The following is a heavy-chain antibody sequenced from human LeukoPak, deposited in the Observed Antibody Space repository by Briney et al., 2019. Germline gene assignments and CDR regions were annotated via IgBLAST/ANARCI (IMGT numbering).Heavy chain of an antibody. Sequence: SETLSLTCTVFGGSISGYYWSWLRQAPGKGLERIAYMYYSGGDTDYNPSLNSRVAISVDTSTNQVSLKLRSVTAADTAVYYCARGHYGFDPWGQGILVTVSS. CDR3: ARGHYGFDP. D-gene: IGHD3-16*01. CDR2: MYYSGGDT. V-gene: IGHV4-59*08. J-gene: IGHJ5*02. CDR1: GGSISGYY.